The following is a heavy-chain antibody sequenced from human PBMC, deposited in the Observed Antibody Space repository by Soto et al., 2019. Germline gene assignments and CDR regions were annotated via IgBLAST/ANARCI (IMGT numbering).Heavy chain of an antibody. V-gene: IGHV3-23*01. D-gene: IGHD3-3*01. CDR2: ISGSGGST. J-gene: IGHJ6*02. CDR1: GFTFSSYA. CDR3: AKFGDFWSGYYTGIGMDV. Sequence: GSLRLSCAASGFTFSSYAMSWVRQAPGKGLEWVSAISGSGGSTYYADSVKGRFTISRDNSKNTLYLQMNSLRAEDTAVYYCAKFGDFWSGYYTGIGMDVWGQGTTVTVSS.